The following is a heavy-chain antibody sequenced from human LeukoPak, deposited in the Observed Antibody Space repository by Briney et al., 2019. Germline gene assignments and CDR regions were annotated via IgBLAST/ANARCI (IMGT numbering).Heavy chain of an antibody. CDR2: IYPRDSHT. J-gene: IGHJ6*03. V-gene: IGHV5-51*01. CDR1: GYGFTDYW. CDR3: TRVDFYYYYMDF. Sequence: GESLKISCKASGYGFTDYWIGWVRQMPGKGLEWMGIIYPRDSHTIYSPSFQGQVTVSADKSITTAYLQWSSLKASDTAIYYCTRVDFYYYYMDFWGKGTTVSVSS.